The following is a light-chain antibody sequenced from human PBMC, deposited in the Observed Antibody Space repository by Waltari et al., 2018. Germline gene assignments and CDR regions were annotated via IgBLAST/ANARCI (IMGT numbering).Light chain of an antibody. CDR3: QQRSKWPRT. J-gene: IGKJ1*01. Sequence: EIVLTQSPATLSLSPGERATLSCRASQSVSSYLAWYQQKPGQAPRLLIYDASNRAPGIPARFRCSGSGTDFNLTISSLEPEDFAVYYCQQRSKWPRTFGQGTKVEIK. CDR2: DAS. V-gene: IGKV3-11*01. CDR1: QSVSSY.